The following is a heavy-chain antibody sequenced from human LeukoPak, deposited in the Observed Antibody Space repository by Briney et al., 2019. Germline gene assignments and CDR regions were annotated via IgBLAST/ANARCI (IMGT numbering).Heavy chain of an antibody. V-gene: IGHV1-18*01. CDR3: ARGNSVLMVYAPGY. Sequence: GASVKVSCKASGYTFTSYGISWVRQAPGQGLEWMGWISAYNGNTNYAQKLQGRVTMTTDTSTSTAYMELRSQRSDDTAVYYCARGNSVLMVYAPGYWGQGTLVTVSS. CDR2: ISAYNGNT. J-gene: IGHJ4*02. CDR1: GYTFTSYG. D-gene: IGHD2-8*01.